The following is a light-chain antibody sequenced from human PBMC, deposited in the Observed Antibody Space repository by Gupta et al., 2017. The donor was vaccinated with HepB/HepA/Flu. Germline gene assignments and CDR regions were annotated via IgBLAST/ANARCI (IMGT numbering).Light chain of an antibody. CDR2: QDT. CDR3: QAWDSSSVV. Sequence: SYELTQPPSVSVSPGQTASITCSGDKLGDKYAHWYQQKPGQSPVLVIYQDTKWPSGIPERFSGSNSGNTATLTISGTQAMDEADYYCQAWDSSSVVFGGGTKLTVL. CDR1: KLGDKY. J-gene: IGLJ3*02. V-gene: IGLV3-1*01.